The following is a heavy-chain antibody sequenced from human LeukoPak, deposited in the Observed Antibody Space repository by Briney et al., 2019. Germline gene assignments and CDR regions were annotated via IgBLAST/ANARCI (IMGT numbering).Heavy chain of an antibody. J-gene: IGHJ4*02. CDR1: GFTFSSYW. V-gene: IGHV3-23*01. CDR3: AKVGDSSGYEY. D-gene: IGHD3-22*01. CDR2: ISGSGGST. Sequence: GGSLRLSCAASGFTFSSYWMSRVRQAPGKGLEWVSAISGSGGSTYYADSVKGRFTISRDNSKNTLYLQMNSLRAEDTAVYYCAKVGDSSGYEYWGQGTLVTVSS.